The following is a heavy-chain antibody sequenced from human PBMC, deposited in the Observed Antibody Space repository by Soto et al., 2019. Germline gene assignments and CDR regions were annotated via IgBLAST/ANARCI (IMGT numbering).Heavy chain of an antibody. Sequence: QVQLVESGGGVVQPGRSLRLSCAASGFTFSSYGMHWVRQAPGKGLEWVAVIWYDGSNKYYADSVKGRFTISRDNSKNTLYLQMNSLRAEDTAVYYCARDGGYSSSWYFGYFDYWGQGTLVTVSS. J-gene: IGHJ4*02. V-gene: IGHV3-33*01. D-gene: IGHD6-13*01. CDR2: IWYDGSNK. CDR1: GFTFSSYG. CDR3: ARDGGYSSSWYFGYFDY.